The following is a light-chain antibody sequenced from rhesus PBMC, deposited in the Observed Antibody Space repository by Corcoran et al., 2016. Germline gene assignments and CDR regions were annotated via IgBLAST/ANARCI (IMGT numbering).Light chain of an antibody. Sequence: DIQMTQSPSSLSASVGDRVTITRQASQGISSWLAWYQQKPGKAPKLLIYAAASLQSGVPSRFSGSGSGTDFPLTISSLQPEDFASYYCQQHNSYPPFGQGTKVEIK. CDR2: AAA. V-gene: IGKV1-33*02. CDR3: QQHNSYPP. CDR1: QGISSW. J-gene: IGKJ1*01.